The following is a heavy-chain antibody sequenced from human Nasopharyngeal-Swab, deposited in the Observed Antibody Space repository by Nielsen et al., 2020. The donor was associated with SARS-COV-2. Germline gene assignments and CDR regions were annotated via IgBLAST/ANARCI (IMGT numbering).Heavy chain of an antibody. CDR1: GFNFSNNY. Sequence: GGSLRLSCAASGFNFSNNYMTWVRQAPGTGLEWVSIIYSSGSIYHADSVKGRFIISRDTSKNTLSLRMNSLRVEDTAVYYCASAVTGPLYWGQGTLVTVSS. V-gene: IGHV3-53*01. CDR3: ASAVTGPLY. CDR2: IYSSGSI. D-gene: IGHD4-11*01. J-gene: IGHJ1*01.